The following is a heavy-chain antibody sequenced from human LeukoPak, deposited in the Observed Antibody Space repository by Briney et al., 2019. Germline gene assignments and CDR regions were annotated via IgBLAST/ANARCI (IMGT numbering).Heavy chain of an antibody. J-gene: IGHJ4*02. CDR3: ARDNPHGSGTDY. CDR2: IYYSGST. V-gene: IGHV4-59*12. Sequence: SETLSLTCTVSGGSISSYYWSWIRQPPGKGLEWIGYIYYSGSTNYNPSLKSRVTISVDTSKNQFSLKVNSVTAADTAVYYCARDNPHGSGTDYWGQGTLVTVSS. D-gene: IGHD3-10*01. CDR1: GGSISSYY.